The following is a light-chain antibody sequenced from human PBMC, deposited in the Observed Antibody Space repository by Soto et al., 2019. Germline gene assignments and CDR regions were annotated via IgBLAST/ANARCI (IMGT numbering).Light chain of an antibody. CDR1: QSISSY. CDR2: AAS. CDR3: QQSYSTPRT. Sequence: DIPMTQSPSSLSASVGDRVTITCRASQSISSYLHWYQQKPGKAPKLLIYAASNLQSGVPSRFSGSGSGTDFTLTISSLQPEDFATYYCQQSYSTPRTFGQGTKVEIK. J-gene: IGKJ1*01. V-gene: IGKV1-39*01.